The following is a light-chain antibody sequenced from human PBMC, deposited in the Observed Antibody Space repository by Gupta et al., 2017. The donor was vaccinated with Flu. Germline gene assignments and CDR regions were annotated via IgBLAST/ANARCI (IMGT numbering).Light chain of an antibody. CDR3: SSYTSSSTVV. Sequence: QSALTPPAPVFGAPGPSITISCTGTSSDVGGYNYVSWYQQHPGKAPKLMIYDVSNRPSGVSNRFSGSKSGNTASLTISGLQAEDEADYYCSSYTSSSTVVFGGGTKLTVL. J-gene: IGLJ2*01. V-gene: IGLV2-14*01. CDR2: DVS. CDR1: SSDVGGYNY.